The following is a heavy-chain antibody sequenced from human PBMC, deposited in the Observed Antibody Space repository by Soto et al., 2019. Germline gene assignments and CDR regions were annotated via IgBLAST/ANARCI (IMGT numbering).Heavy chain of an antibody. V-gene: IGHV1-18*01. CDR2: ISAYNGNT. D-gene: IGHD2-2*01. Sequence: GASVKGACKASGYTFTIYGISWVRKAPGQGLEWMGWISAYNGNTNYAQKLQGRVTMTTDTSTSTAYMELRSLRSDDTAVYYCAREADCSSTSCYYYFDYWGQGTLVTSPQ. CDR1: GYTFTIYG. J-gene: IGHJ4*02. CDR3: AREADCSSTSCYYYFDY.